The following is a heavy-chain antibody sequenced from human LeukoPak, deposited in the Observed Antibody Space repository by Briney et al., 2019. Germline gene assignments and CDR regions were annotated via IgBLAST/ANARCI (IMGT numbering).Heavy chain of an antibody. V-gene: IGHV1-8*01. CDR1: GYTFTCYD. D-gene: IGHD3-22*01. CDR3: ARVGYYDSSGFDY. J-gene: IGHJ4*02. CDR2: MNTNSGNT. Sequence: ASVKVSCKASGYTFTCYDINWVRQATGQGLEWMGWMNTNSGNTGYAQKFQGRVTMTRNTSISTAYMEMSSLRSEDTAVYYCARVGYYDSSGFDYWGQGTLVTVSS.